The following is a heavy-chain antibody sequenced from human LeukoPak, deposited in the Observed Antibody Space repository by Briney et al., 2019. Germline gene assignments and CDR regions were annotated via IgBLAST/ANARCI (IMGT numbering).Heavy chain of an antibody. CDR2: ISSSSSYI. CDR1: GFTFSSYS. D-gene: IGHD4-23*01. J-gene: IGHJ4*02. Sequence: PGGSLRLSCAASGFTFSSYSMNWVRQAPGKGLEWVSSISSSSSYIYYADSVKGRFTISRGNAKNSLYLQMNSLRAEDTAVYYCARAREGVVTLYYFDYWGQGTLVTVSS. V-gene: IGHV3-21*01. CDR3: ARAREGVVTLYYFDY.